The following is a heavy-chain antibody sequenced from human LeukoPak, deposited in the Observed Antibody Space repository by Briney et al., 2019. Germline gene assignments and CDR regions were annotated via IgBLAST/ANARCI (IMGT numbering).Heavy chain of an antibody. J-gene: IGHJ4*02. V-gene: IGHV1-46*01. CDR3: AREATFGVVIITLDY. CDR2: INPSGGST. Sequence: GASVKVSCKASGYTFTSYYMHWVRQAPGQGLEWMGIINPSGGSTSYAQKFQGRVTMTRDTSTSTVYMELSSLRSEDTAVYYCAREATFGVVIITLDYWGQGTLVTVSS. CDR1: GYTFTSYY. D-gene: IGHD3-3*01.